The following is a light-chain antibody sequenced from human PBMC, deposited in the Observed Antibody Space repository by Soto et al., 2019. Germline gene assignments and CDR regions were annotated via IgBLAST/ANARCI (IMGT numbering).Light chain of an antibody. CDR2: KAS. J-gene: IGKJ1*01. Sequence: THSPSTLAASVGVSVTITWRASQSISSWLDWYQKKQGKAPKLLIYKASSLESGVPSRFSGSGFGTDLAITISSLQTDDFATYYCQQHNSYPGTFGQGTKVDIK. V-gene: IGKV1-5*03. CDR1: QSISSW. CDR3: QQHNSYPGT.